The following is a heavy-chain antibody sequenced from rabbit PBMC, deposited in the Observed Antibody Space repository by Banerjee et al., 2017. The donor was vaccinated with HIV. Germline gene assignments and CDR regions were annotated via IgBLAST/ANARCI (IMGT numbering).Heavy chain of an antibody. J-gene: IGHJ4*01. V-gene: IGHV1S40*01. CDR1: GFSFSYGYY. CDR3: ARDRDAGYPGFNL. Sequence: QSLEESGGDLVKPGASLTLTCTASGFSFSYGYYMCWVRQTPGKGLEWIACIYAGSSNDTYYATWAKGRFTISKTSSTTVTLQMTSLTAADTATYFCARDRDAGYPGFNLWGPGTLVTVS. CDR2: IYAGSSNDT. D-gene: IGHD7-1*01.